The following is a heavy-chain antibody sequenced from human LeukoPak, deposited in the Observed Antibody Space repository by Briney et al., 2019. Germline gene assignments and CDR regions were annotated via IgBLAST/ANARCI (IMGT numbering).Heavy chain of an antibody. V-gene: IGHV4-59*01. CDR3: ARVTYYYASGSYYFDY. D-gene: IGHD3-10*01. J-gene: IGHJ4*02. Sequence: PSETLSLTCTVSGGSISSYYWSWIRQPPGKGLEWIGYIYYSGSTNYNPSLKSRVTISIDTSKTQFSLKLSSVTAADTAVYYCARVTYYYASGSYYFDYWGQGTLVTVSS. CDR2: IYYSGST. CDR1: GGSISSYY.